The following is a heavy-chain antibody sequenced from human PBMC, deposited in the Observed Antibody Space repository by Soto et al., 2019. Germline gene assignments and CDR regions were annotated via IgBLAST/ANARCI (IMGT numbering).Heavy chain of an antibody. Sequence: GGSLRLSCAASGFTFSDYYMSWIRQAPGKGLEWVSYISSSGSTIYYAESVKGRFTISRDNAKNSLYLQMNSLRAEDTAVYYCARDGPGGSGSYYRGYFDYWGQGTLVTISS. D-gene: IGHD3-10*01. CDR2: ISSSGSTI. V-gene: IGHV3-11*01. CDR3: ARDGPGGSGSYYRGYFDY. J-gene: IGHJ4*02. CDR1: GFTFSDYY.